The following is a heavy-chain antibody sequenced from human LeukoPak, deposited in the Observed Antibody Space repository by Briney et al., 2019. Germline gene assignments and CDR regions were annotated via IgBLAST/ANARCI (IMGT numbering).Heavy chain of an antibody. CDR3: ATKTYTHAFDI. CDR2: IYYSGST. J-gene: IGHJ3*02. D-gene: IGHD4-11*01. CDR1: GGSISSGDYY. V-gene: IGHV4-30-4*01. Sequence: PSGTLSLTCTVSGGSISSGDYYWRWIRQPPGKGLEWIGYIYYSGSTYYNPSLKSRVTISVDTSKNQFSLKLSSVTAADTAVYYCATKTYTHAFDIWGQGTMVTVSS.